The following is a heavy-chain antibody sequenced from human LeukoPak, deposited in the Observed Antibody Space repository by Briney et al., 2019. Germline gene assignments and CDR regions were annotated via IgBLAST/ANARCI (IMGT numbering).Heavy chain of an antibody. CDR3: ARAGDSSGYYPDAFDI. V-gene: IGHV4-31*02. J-gene: IGHJ3*02. CDR1: GFTVSSNY. Sequence: LRLSCAASGFTVSSNYMSWIRQHPGKGLEWIGYIYYSGSTYYNPSLKSRVTISVDTSKNQFSLKLSSVTAADTAVYYCARAGDSSGYYPDAFDIWGQGTMVTVSS. CDR2: IYYSGST. D-gene: IGHD3-22*01.